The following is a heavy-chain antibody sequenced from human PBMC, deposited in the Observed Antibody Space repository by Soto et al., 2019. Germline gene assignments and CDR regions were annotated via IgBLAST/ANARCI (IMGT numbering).Heavy chain of an antibody. Sequence: GGSLRLSCAASGFTFSSYSMNWVRQAPGKGLEWVSSISSSSSYIYYEDSVKGRFTISRDNAKNSLYLQMNSLRAEDTAVYYCARGRPTVTIFEVAFDIWGQGTMVTVSS. CDR2: ISSSSSYI. CDR3: ARGRPTVTIFEVAFDI. CDR1: GFTFSSYS. V-gene: IGHV3-21*01. J-gene: IGHJ3*02. D-gene: IGHD4-17*01.